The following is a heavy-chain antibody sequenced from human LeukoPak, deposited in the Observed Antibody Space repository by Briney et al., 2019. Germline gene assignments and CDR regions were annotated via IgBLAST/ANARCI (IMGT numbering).Heavy chain of an antibody. Sequence: SETLSLTCTVSGGSISSSYWAWIRQPPGKGLEWIGNLYYSGSTDYNPSLKSRVTISVHTSKNQFSLNLISVTAADTAVYYCARSPPFCGGDCYVDYWGQGTQVTVSS. CDR2: LYYSGST. CDR1: GGSISSSY. J-gene: IGHJ4*02. CDR3: ARSPPFCGGDCYVDY. D-gene: IGHD2-21*02. V-gene: IGHV4-39*01.